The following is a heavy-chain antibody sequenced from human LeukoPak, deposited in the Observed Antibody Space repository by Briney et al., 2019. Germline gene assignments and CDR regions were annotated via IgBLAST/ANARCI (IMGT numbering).Heavy chain of an antibody. CDR1: GGTFSSYA. CDR3: ARESFGSSGWYNYYYGMDV. V-gene: IGHV1-69*13. CDR2: IIPIFGTA. Sequence: SVKVSCKASGGTFSSYAISWVRQAPGQGLEWMGGIIPIFGTANYAQKFQGRVTITADESTSTAYMELSRLRSDDTAVYYCARESFGSSGWYNYYYGMDVWGQGTTVTVSS. D-gene: IGHD6-19*01. J-gene: IGHJ6*02.